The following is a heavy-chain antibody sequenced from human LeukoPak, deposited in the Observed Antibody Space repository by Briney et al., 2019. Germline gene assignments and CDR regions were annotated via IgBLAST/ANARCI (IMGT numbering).Heavy chain of an antibody. CDR3: AKDQSGSYFDY. V-gene: IGHV3-23*01. D-gene: IGHD1-26*01. J-gene: IGHJ4*02. Sequence: PGGSLRLSCAASGFTFSTYAFSWVRQAPGKGLEWVSAISDSGSATIYADSVKGRFTISRDNSKNTLYLQMNSLRAEDTAVYYRAKDQSGSYFDYWGQGTLVTVSS. CDR2: ISDSGSAT. CDR1: GFTFSTYA.